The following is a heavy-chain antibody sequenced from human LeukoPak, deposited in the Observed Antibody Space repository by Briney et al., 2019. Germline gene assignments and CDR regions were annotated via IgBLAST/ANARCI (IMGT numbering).Heavy chain of an antibody. Sequence: SETLSLTCIVSLYSIRSGYYWGWIRPPPRKGLGWVGRIYQNWSTHYNPSLKSRVTLSVDTSKKQFSLKANSVTDRYSARYFCSRQRASGRVWNVRVVQIDSGGEGTLVTVS. D-gene: IGHD1-1*01. CDR1: LYSIRSGYY. J-gene: IGHJ4*02. V-gene: IGHV4-38-2*02. CDR2: IYQNWST. CDR3: SRQRASGRVWNVRVVQIDS.